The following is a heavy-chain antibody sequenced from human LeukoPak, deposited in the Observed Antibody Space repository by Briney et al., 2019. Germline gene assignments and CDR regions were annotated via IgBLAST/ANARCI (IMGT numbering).Heavy chain of an antibody. CDR3: ARGDSGSHLDY. Sequence: GGSLRLSCVASGFTFSSYAMHWVRQAPGKGLEYVSAISNNGGITYYANSVKGRFTISRDNSKNTLSLQMCSLRAEDKAVYYCARGDSGSHLDYWGQGSLVTVSS. V-gene: IGHV3-64*01. J-gene: IGHJ4*02. D-gene: IGHD1-26*01. CDR1: GFTFSSYA. CDR2: ISNNGGIT.